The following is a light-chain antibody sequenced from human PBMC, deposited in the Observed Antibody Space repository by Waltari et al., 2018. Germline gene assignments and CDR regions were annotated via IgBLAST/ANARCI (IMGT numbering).Light chain of an antibody. CDR1: QSVSRA. V-gene: IGKV3-20*01. CDR3: QHYLRLPVT. CDR2: GAS. J-gene: IGKJ1*01. Sequence: EIVLTQSPGTLSLSLGERATVSCRASQSVSRALAWYQQKPGQAPRLLIYGASTRATGIPDRVSGSVSGTDFSLTISRLEPDEFAVYYCQHYLRLPVTFGQGTTVEI.